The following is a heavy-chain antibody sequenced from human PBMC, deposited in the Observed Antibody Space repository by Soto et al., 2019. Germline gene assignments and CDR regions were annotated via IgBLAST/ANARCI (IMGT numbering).Heavy chain of an antibody. J-gene: IGHJ6*02. D-gene: IGHD3-10*01. CDR1: GGSISSGGYS. V-gene: IGHV4-30-2*01. CDR2: IYHSGST. CDR3: ATSGDRYYYYGMDV. Sequence: SETLSLTCAVSGGSISSGGYSWSWIRQPPGKGLEWIGYIYHSGSTYCNPSLKSRVTISVDRSKNQFSLKLSSVTAADTAVYYCATSGDRYYYYGMDVWGQGTTVTVSS.